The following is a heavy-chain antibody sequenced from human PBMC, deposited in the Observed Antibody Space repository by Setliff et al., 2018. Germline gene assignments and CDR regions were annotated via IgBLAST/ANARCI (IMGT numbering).Heavy chain of an antibody. CDR2: ISGTGATT. Sequence: PGGSLRLSCAASGFTFTSYDMSWVRQAPGKGLEWVSGISGTGATTNYADSVKGRFTISRDNSKNTLYLQMNSLTTEDTAVYYCARDQARWLVAAGTFDYWGLGALVTVSS. J-gene: IGHJ4*02. V-gene: IGHV3-23*01. D-gene: IGHD1-1*01. CDR1: GFTFTSYD. CDR3: ARDQARWLVAAGTFDY.